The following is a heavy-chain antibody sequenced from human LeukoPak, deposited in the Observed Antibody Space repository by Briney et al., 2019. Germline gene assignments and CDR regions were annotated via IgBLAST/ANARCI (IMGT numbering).Heavy chain of an antibody. J-gene: IGHJ3*02. V-gene: IGHV3-74*01. CDR3: ARTGTAMVSAFDI. CDR2: INSDGSST. Sequence: PGGSLRLSCAASGFTFNKHWMHWVRQAPWKGLVWVSRINSDGSSTSYADSVKGRFTISRDNAKNTLFLQMNSLRAEDTAVYYCARTGTAMVSAFDIRGQGTLVTASS. CDR1: GFTFNKHW. D-gene: IGHD5-18*01.